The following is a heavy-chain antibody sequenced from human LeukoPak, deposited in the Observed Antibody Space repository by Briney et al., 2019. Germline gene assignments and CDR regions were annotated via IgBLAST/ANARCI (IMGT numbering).Heavy chain of an antibody. CDR1: GFTFSSYS. V-gene: IGHV3-21*01. Sequence: PGGSLRLSCAASGFTFSSYSMNWVRQAPGKGLEWVSSISSSSSYIYYADSVKGRFTISRDNAKNSLYLQMNSLRAEDTAVYYCASHNYYDSSGYSSSWGQGTLVTVSP. J-gene: IGHJ5*02. CDR2: ISSSSSYI. CDR3: ASHNYYDSSGYSSS. D-gene: IGHD3-22*01.